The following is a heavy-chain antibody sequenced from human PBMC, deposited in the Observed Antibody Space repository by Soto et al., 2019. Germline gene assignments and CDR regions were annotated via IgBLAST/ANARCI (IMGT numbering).Heavy chain of an antibody. CDR3: ARDYSSSWYYFDY. V-gene: IGHV1-24*01. Sequence: ASVKVSCKVSGYTLTELSMHWVRQAPGKGLEWMGGFDPEDGETIYAQKFQGRVTMTRDTSISTAYMELSRLRSDDTAVYYCARDYSSSWYYFDYWGQGTLVTVS. D-gene: IGHD6-13*01. CDR2: FDPEDGET. J-gene: IGHJ4*02. CDR1: GYTLTELS.